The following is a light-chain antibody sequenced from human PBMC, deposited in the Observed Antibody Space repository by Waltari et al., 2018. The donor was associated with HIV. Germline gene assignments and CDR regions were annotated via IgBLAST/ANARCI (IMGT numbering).Light chain of an antibody. Sequence: QSALTQPRSVSGSPGQSVTISCTGTSSDVGGYNSVSLYQQHPGKAPKLLIYEVSKWPSGVPDRFSGSKSGNTASLTISGLRADDEADYYCCSYAGSYTFGYVFGTGTKVTVL. J-gene: IGLJ1*01. CDR3: CSYAGSYTFGYV. CDR2: EVS. V-gene: IGLV2-11*01. CDR1: SSDVGGYNS.